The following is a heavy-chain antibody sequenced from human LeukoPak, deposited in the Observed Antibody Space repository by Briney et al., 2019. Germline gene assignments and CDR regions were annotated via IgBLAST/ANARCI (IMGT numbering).Heavy chain of an antibody. D-gene: IGHD3-10*01. CDR1: GYSFTSYW. CDR3: ARHGLGYYGSGPRGFDY. V-gene: IGHV5-10-1*01. CDR2: IDPSDSYT. Sequence: GESLKISCKGSGYSFTSYWISWVRQMPGKGLEWMGRIDPSDSYTNYSPSFQGHVTISADKSISTAYLQWSSLKASDTAMYYCARHGLGYYGSGPRGFDYWGQGTLVTVSS. J-gene: IGHJ4*02.